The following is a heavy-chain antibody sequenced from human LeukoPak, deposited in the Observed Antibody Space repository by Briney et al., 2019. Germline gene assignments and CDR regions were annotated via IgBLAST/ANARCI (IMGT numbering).Heavy chain of an antibody. J-gene: IGHJ4*02. Sequence: PSETLSLTCTVSGGSISSGGYYWSWIRQPPGKGLEWIGYIYHSGSTYYNPSLKSRVTISVDTSKNQFSLKLSSVTAADTAVYYCARVDDYGDFSFDYWGQGTLVTVSS. CDR2: IYHSGST. D-gene: IGHD4-17*01. CDR1: GGSISSGGYY. CDR3: ARVDDYGDFSFDY. V-gene: IGHV4-61*08.